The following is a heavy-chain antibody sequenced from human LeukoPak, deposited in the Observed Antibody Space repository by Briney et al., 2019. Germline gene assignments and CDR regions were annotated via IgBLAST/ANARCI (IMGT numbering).Heavy chain of an antibody. CDR3: AEDEPQDLDY. CDR2: IRYDGSNK. D-gene: IGHD1-14*01. CDR1: GFTFSSYG. J-gene: IGHJ4*02. Sequence: GGSLRLSCAASGFTFSSYGMHWVRQAPGKGLEWVAFIRYDGSNKYYADSVKGRFTISRDNSKNTLYLQMNSLRAEDTAVYYCAEDEPQDLDYWGQGTLVTVSS. V-gene: IGHV3-30*02.